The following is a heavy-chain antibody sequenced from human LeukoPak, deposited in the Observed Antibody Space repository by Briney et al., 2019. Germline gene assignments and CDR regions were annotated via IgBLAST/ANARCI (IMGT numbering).Heavy chain of an antibody. D-gene: IGHD6-13*01. V-gene: IGHV4-39*07. CDR1: GGSISSSSYY. J-gene: IGHJ4*02. Sequence: SETLSLTCTVSGGSISSSSYYWGWIRQPPGKGLEWIGSIYYSGSTYYNPSLKSRVTISVDTSKNQFSLKLSSVTAADTAVYYCAREHGFTSSWYVDYWGQGRLVTVSS. CDR2: IYYSGST. CDR3: AREHGFTSSWYVDY.